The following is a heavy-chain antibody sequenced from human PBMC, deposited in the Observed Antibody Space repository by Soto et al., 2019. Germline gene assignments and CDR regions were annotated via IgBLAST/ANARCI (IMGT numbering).Heavy chain of an antibody. J-gene: IGHJ3*02. V-gene: IGHV3-30*03. Sequence: GGSLRLSCAASGFSFSTYGMHWVRQAPGKGLEWVAFISNDGSNKYYADSVKGRFTISRDNSKNTLYLQMNSLRAEDTAVYYCASAIYDSSGYYRDPHDAFDIWGQGTMVTVSS. CDR3: ASAIYDSSGYYRDPHDAFDI. D-gene: IGHD3-22*01. CDR2: ISNDGSNK. CDR1: GFSFSTYG.